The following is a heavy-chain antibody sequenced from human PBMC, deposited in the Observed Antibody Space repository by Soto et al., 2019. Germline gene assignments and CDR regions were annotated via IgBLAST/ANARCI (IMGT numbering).Heavy chain of an antibody. D-gene: IGHD3-22*01. CDR3: AADHPAYYYASSGYYFDY. CDR2: IVVGSGNT. Sequence: SVKVSCKASGFTFTSSAVQWVRQARGQRLEWIGWIVVGSGNTNYAQKFQERVTITRDRSTSTAYMELRSLRSEDTAVYYCAADHPAYYYASSGYYFDYWGQGTLVTVSS. J-gene: IGHJ4*02. CDR1: GFTFTSSA. V-gene: IGHV1-58*01.